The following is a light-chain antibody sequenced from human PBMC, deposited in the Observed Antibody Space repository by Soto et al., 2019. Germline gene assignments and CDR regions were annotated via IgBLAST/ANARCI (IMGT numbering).Light chain of an antibody. V-gene: IGLV1-40*01. CDR1: NSNIGAGYP. CDR2: DNN. CDR3: QSYDRSLSAYV. J-gene: IGLJ1*01. Sequence: QSVLTQPPSVSGAPGQRVTISCTGSNSNIGAGYPVHWYQQLPGTAPKLLIYDNNSRPSGVPDRFSNSKPGTSASLAITGLQAEDEADYYCQSYDRSLSAYVFGTGTKVTVL.